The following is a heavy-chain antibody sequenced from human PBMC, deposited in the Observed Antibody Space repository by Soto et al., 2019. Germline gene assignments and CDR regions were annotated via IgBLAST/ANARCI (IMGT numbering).Heavy chain of an antibody. CDR1: GGSFSGYY. CDR3: AGGRGRQQLVMSYYYGMDV. CDR2: INHSGST. Sequence: QVQLQQWGAGLLKPSETLSLTCAVYGGSFSGYYWSWIRQPPGKGLEWIGEINHSGSTNYNPSLTSRVTISVDTSKNQFSLNLSSVTAADTAVYYCAGGRGRQQLVMSYYYGMDVWGQGTTVTVSS. J-gene: IGHJ6*02. D-gene: IGHD6-13*01. V-gene: IGHV4-34*01.